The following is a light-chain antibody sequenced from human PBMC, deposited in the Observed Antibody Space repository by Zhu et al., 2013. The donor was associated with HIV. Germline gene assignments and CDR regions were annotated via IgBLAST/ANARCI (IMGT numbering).Light chain of an antibody. CDR3: GAWDNSLSVYV. J-gene: IGLJ1*01. CDR1: SSNIGNNY. Sequence: QSVLTQPPSVSAAPGQEVTISCSGGSSNIGNNYVSWYQQFPGTAPKLLIYDNNERPSGIPDRFSGSKSGTSATLGITGLQTGDEADYYCGAWDNSLSVYVFGTGTKVTVL. CDR2: DNN. V-gene: IGLV1-51*01.